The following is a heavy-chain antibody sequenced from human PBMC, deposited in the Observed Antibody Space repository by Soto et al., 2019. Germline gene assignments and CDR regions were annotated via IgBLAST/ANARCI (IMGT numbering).Heavy chain of an antibody. Sequence: GGSLRLSCAASGFTFSSYGMHWVRQAPGKGLEWVAVIWYDGSNKYYADSVKGRFTISRDNSKNTLYLQMNSLRAEDTAVYYCAREFSERELYYFDYWGQGTLVTVSS. CDR3: AREFSERELYYFDY. CDR2: IWYDGSNK. D-gene: IGHD1-1*01. J-gene: IGHJ4*02. V-gene: IGHV3-33*01. CDR1: GFTFSSYG.